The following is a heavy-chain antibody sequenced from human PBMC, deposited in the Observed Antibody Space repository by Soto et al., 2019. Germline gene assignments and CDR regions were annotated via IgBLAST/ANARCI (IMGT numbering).Heavy chain of an antibody. V-gene: IGHV5-10-1*01. CDR1: VYSFTSYW. J-gene: IGHJ6*02. D-gene: IGHD3-10*01. CDR3: ARGLVSSYGYYGMDV. CDR2: IDPSDSYT. Sequence: PGEAVTISCKGSVYSFTSYWISWVRQMPGKGLEWMGRIDPSDSYTNYSPSFQGHVTISADKSISTAYLQWSSLKASDTAMYYCARGLVSSYGYYGMDVWGQETTVAVSS.